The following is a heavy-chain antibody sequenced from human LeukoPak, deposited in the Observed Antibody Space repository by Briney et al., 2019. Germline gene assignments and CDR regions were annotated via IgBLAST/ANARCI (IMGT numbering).Heavy chain of an antibody. D-gene: IGHD1-26*01. Sequence: GGSLRLSCAASGFTFSSNYMSWVRQAPNKRLEWLSVIYSGGNTYYADSVKGRFTISRDNSMNTLYLQMNNLRVEDTAVYYCACLWGSTTSGTFDYWGQGALVTVSS. CDR3: ACLWGSTTSGTFDY. J-gene: IGHJ4*02. CDR1: GFTFSSNY. V-gene: IGHV3-53*01. CDR2: IYSGGNT.